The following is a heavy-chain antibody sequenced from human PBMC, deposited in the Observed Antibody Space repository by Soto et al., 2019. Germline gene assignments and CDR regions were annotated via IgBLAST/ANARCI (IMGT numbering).Heavy chain of an antibody. V-gene: IGHV4-4*07. D-gene: IGHD3-22*01. CDR1: GGSISSYY. CDR3: AREVAYASSGYYSNDAFDI. J-gene: IGHJ3*02. Sequence: QVQLQESGPGLVKPSETLSLTCTVSGGSISSYYWSWIRQPAGKGLEWIGRIYTSGSTNYNPSLKSRATMSVVTCKNQFSLKLSSVNAADTAVYYCAREVAYASSGYYSNDAFDIWGQGTMVTVSS. CDR2: IYTSGST.